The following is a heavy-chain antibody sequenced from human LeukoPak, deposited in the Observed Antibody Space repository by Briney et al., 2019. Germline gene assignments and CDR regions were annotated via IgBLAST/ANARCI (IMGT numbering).Heavy chain of an antibody. J-gene: IGHJ4*02. CDR2: ISGGGKTS. V-gene: IGHV3-48*04. CDR1: GFRFTIYG. Sequence: GGSLRLSCTASGFRFTIYGMNWVRQAPGKGLEWLSCISGGGKTSYYADSVKGRFTISTDNAKNSLYLQMNSLRAEDTAVYYCTREDHSNYNYWGQGTLVTVSS. D-gene: IGHD4-11*01. CDR3: TREDHSNYNY.